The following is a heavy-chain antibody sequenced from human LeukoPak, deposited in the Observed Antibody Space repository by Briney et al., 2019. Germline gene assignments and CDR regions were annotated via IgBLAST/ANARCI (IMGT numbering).Heavy chain of an antibody. CDR3: ASSEPYIMTRIFVY. CDR1: GGSMNISSYY. J-gene: IGHJ4*02. CDR2: IYYGASI. D-gene: IGHD1-14*01. V-gene: IGHV4-39*01. Sequence: SGTLSLTCTVSGGSMNISSYYWAWIRPPPGKGLEWIGSIYYGASIYYNPSLKSRVTISVDTTQNQLSLKLRSVTAADTALYYCASSEPYIMTRIFVYWGQGTLLTVSS.